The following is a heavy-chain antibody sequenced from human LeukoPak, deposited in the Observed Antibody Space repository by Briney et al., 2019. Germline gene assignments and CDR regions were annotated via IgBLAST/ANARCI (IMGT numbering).Heavy chain of an antibody. CDR3: ARHRYCSSTSCYESKKYWFDP. V-gene: IGHV3-11*04. Sequence: GGSLRLSCAASGFTFSDYYMSWIRQAPGKGLEWVSYISSSGSTIYYADSVKGRFTISRDNAKNSLYLQMNSLRAEDTAVYYCARHRYCSSTSCYESKKYWFDPWGQGTLVTVSS. J-gene: IGHJ5*02. CDR1: GFTFSDYY. CDR2: ISSSGSTI. D-gene: IGHD2-2*01.